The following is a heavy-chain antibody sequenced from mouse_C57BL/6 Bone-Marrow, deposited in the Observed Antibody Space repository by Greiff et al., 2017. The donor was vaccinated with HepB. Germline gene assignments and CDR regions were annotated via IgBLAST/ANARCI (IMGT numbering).Heavy chain of an antibody. J-gene: IGHJ2*01. Sequence: QVQLQQSGAELAKPGASVKLSCKASGYTFTSYWMHWVKQRPGQGLEWIGYINPSSGYTKYNQKFKDKATLTADKSSSTAYMQLSSLTYEDSAVYYCARWEANWDDYLDYWGQGTTLTVSS. CDR3: ARWEANWDDYLDY. D-gene: IGHD4-1*01. V-gene: IGHV1-7*01. CDR2: INPSSGYT. CDR1: GYTFTSYW.